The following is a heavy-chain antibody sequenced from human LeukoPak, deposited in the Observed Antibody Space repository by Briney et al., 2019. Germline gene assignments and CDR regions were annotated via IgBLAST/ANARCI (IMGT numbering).Heavy chain of an antibody. CDR3: ARGLRSSSGTRSYYHGMDV. J-gene: IGHJ6*02. V-gene: IGHV6-1*01. CDR2: TYYRSKWYN. Sequence: SQTLSLTCAISGDSVSSNSAAWNWIRQSPSRGLEWLGRTYYRSKWYNDYAVSVKSRITINPDTSKNQFSLQLNSVTPEDTAVYYCARGLRSSSGTRSYYHGMDVWGQGTTVTVSS. CDR1: GDSVSSNSAA. D-gene: IGHD3/OR15-3a*01.